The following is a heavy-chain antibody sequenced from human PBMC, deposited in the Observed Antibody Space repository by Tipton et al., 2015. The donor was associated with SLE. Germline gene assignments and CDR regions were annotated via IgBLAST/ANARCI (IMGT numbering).Heavy chain of an antibody. CDR1: GGSISTTDHY. CDR3: ARQYSSSSDYFDY. V-gene: IGHV4-39*01. J-gene: IGHJ4*02. CDR2: INHSGST. D-gene: IGHD6-6*01. Sequence: GLVKPSETLSLTCSASGGSISTTDHYWGWIRQPPGKGLEWIGEINHSGSTNYNPSLKSRVTISVDTSKNQFSLKLTSVTAADTAVYYCARQYSSSSDYFDYWGQGTLVTVSS.